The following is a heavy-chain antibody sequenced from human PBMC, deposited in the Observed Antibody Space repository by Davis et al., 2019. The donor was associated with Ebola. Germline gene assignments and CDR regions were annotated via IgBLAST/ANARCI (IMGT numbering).Heavy chain of an antibody. CDR1: GFTFSSYS. J-gene: IGHJ4*02. CDR2: TFGTGGDT. D-gene: IGHD4-17*01. V-gene: IGHV3-NL1*01. CDR3: ATSYFTVTTLY. Sequence: GESLKISCAASGFTFSSYSMNWVRQAPGKGLEWVSTFGTGGDTYYADSVKGRFTISRDNLQNTLYLQINSLSAEDSGVYYCATSYFTVTTLYWGQGTLVTVSS.